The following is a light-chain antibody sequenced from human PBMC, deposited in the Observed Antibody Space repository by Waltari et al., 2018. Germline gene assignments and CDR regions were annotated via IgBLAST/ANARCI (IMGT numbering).Light chain of an antibody. CDR3: GTWDSSLSDVV. J-gene: IGLJ2*01. V-gene: IGLV1-51*02. CDR1: SSNIGKNY. CDR2: ENN. Sequence: QSVLTQPPSVSATPGQKVTISCSGSSSNIGKNYVSWYQPLPGTAPKLLIYENNKRPSGVPDRFSGSTSGTSATLGITGLQTGDEADDYCGTWDSSLSDVVFGGGTKLTVL.